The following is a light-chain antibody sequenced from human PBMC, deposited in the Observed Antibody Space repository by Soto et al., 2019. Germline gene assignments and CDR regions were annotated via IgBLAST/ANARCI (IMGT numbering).Light chain of an antibody. V-gene: IGKV1-5*03. J-gene: IGKJ1*01. Sequence: DIQMTQSPSTLSASVGDRVTITCRASPSIDNWLAWYQQKPGKAPKLLIYQASNLESGVPSRFSGSGFGTEFTLTINSLQPDDFATYYCQQTNSYSRTFGQGTKVEIK. CDR3: QQTNSYSRT. CDR2: QAS. CDR1: PSIDNW.